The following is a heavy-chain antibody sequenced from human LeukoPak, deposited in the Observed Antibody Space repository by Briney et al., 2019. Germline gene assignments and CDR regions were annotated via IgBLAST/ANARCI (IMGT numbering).Heavy chain of an antibody. J-gene: IGHJ4*02. D-gene: IGHD3-22*01. Sequence: GGPLRLSCAASGFTFNNAWMNWVRQAPGKGLEWVGRIKSKTDGGTTEYAAPVRGRFTISRDDSRNTLHLQMNSLKTEDTAVYYCTTLQMYYYDSSGYYFFDYWGQGTLVTVSS. CDR1: GFTFNNAW. V-gene: IGHV3-15*01. CDR2: IKSKTDGGTT. CDR3: TTLQMYYYDSSGYYFFDY.